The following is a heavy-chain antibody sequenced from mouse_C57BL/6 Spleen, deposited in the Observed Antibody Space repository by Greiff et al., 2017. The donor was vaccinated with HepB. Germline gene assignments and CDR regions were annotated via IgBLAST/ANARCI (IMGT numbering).Heavy chain of an antibody. CDR2: ILPGSGST. CDR1: GYTFTGYW. D-gene: IGHD1-1*01. V-gene: IGHV1-9*01. J-gene: IGHJ2*01. Sequence: QVQLKQSGAELMKPGASVKLSCKATGYTFTGYWIEWVKQRPGHGLEWIGEILPGSGSTNYNEKFKGKATFTADTSSNTAYMQLSSLTTEDSAIYYCARSGLYYGSSFYFDYWGQGTTLTVSS. CDR3: ARSGLYYGSSFYFDY.